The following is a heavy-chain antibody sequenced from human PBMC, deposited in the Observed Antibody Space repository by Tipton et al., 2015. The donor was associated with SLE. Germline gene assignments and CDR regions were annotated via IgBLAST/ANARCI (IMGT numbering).Heavy chain of an antibody. D-gene: IGHD4-17*01. J-gene: IGHJ2*01. CDR2: IYYSGST. CDR3: VRPTGGTVTDWYFDL. CDR1: GGSISSGGYY. Sequence: TLSLTCTVSGGSISSGGYYWSWIRPHPGKGLEWIGYIYYSGSTYYNPSLKSRVTISVDTSKNQFSLKLSSVTAADTAVYYCVRPTGGTVTDWYFDLWGRGTLVTVSS. V-gene: IGHV4-31*03.